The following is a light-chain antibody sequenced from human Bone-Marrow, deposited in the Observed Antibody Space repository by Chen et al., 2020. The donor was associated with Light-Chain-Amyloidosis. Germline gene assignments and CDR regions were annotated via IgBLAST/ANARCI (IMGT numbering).Light chain of an antibody. CDR3: QQYYDWPPLT. CDR1: QSVSTN. Sequence: EIVMTQSPATLSVSPGDRATLSCRASQSVSTNLAWYQQKPGQGSRLLIFAASTRATGIPARFSGSGSGTEFTLTISSLQSEDFAVYYCQQYYDWPPLTFGGGTKVEIK. V-gene: IGKV3D-15*01. CDR2: AAS. J-gene: IGKJ4*01.